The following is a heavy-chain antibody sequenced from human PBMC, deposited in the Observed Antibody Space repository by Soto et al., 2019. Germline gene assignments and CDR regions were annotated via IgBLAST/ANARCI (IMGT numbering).Heavy chain of an antibody. Sequence: GGSLRLSCAASGFTFSSNTMHWVRQAPGKGLEWVAIISYDGSNKYYADSVKGRFTISRDNSKSTLYLQMNSLRAEDTAVYYCARAAQWLVSNWFDPWGQGTLVTVSS. CDR2: ISYDGSNK. CDR1: GFTFSSNT. J-gene: IGHJ5*02. CDR3: ARAAQWLVSNWFDP. V-gene: IGHV3-30-3*01. D-gene: IGHD6-19*01.